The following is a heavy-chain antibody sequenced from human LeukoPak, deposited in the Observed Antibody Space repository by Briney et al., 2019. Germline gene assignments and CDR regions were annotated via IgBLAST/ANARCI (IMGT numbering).Heavy chain of an antibody. J-gene: IGHJ6*02. Sequence: ASVKVSCKASAYTFTGYYMHWVRQAPGQGLEWMGWINPNSGGTNYAQKFQGRVTMTRDTSISTAYMELSRLRSDDTAVYYCASQISTNYYYGMDVWGQGTTVTVSS. CDR1: AYTFTGYY. CDR2: INPNSGGT. V-gene: IGHV1-2*02. CDR3: ASQISTNYYYGMDV.